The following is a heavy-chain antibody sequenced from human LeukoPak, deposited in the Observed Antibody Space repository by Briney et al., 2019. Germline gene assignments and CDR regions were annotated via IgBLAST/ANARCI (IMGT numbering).Heavy chain of an antibody. CDR2: IIGSGVST. CDR3: AKDSYYDYVWGSYRYTNQFDY. D-gene: IGHD3-16*02. Sequence: GGSLRLSCAASGFTFSSYGMSWVRQAPGRGLDWVSPIIGSGVSTYYADSVKGRFTISRDNSKNTLYLQMNSLRAEDTAVYYCAKDSYYDYVWGSYRYTNQFDYWGQGTLVTVSS. CDR1: GFTFSSYG. V-gene: IGHV3-23*01. J-gene: IGHJ4*02.